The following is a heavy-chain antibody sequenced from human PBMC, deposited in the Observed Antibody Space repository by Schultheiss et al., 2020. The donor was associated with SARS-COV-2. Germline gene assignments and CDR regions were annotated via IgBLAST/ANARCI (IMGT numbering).Heavy chain of an antibody. CDR3: ARTAVAGTASFDY. CDR1: GYSISSGYH. J-gene: IGHJ4*02. V-gene: IGHV4-38-2*01. Sequence: SETLSLTCAVSGYSISSGYHWGWIRQPPGKGLEWIGSIYHSGSTYYNPSLKSRVTISVDTSKNQFSLKLSSVTAADTAVYYCARTAVAGTASFDYWGQGTLVTVSS. D-gene: IGHD6-19*01. CDR2: IYHSGST.